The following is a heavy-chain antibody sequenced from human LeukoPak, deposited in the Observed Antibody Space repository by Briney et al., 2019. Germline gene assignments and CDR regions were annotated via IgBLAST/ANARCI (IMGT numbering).Heavy chain of an antibody. Sequence: PSQTLSLTCAVSGDSISSSGYSWSWIRQPPGAGLEWIGNLFYSGGTYFNPSLKSRVTISVDTSKNQLSLTLSSLTATDTAVYYCARGPYCNGGNCYYPEYYLDYWGQGTLVIVSS. J-gene: IGHJ4*02. D-gene: IGHD2-15*01. CDR3: ARGPYCNGGNCYYPEYYLDY. CDR1: GDSISSSGYS. CDR2: LFYSGGT. V-gene: IGHV4-30-4*07.